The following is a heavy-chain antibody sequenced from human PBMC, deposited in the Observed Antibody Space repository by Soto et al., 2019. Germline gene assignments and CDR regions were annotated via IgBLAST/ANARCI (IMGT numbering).Heavy chain of an antibody. CDR3: ARDQEVVAATPPGGMDV. CDR2: ISAYNGNT. V-gene: IGHV1-18*01. Sequence: ASVKVSCKASGYTFTSYGISWVRQAPGQGLEWMGWISAYNGNTNYAQKLQGRVTMTTDTSTSTAYMELRSLRSGDTAVYYCARDQEVVAATPPGGMDVWGQGTTFTVSS. D-gene: IGHD2-15*01. CDR1: GYTFTSYG. J-gene: IGHJ6*02.